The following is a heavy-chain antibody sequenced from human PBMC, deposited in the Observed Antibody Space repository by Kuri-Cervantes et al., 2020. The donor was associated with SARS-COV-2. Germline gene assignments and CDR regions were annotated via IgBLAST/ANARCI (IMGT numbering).Heavy chain of an antibody. CDR3: ARAVVTGIPFES. V-gene: IGHV4-59*08. CDR1: GGSISSYY. CDR2: IYYSGST. Sequence: SETLSLTCTVSGGSISSYYWSWIRQPPGKGLEWIGYIYYSGSTNYNPSLKSRVTISVDTSKNQFSLKLSSVTAADTAVYFCARAVVTGIPFESWGRGIQVTVSS. J-gene: IGHJ4*02. D-gene: IGHD2-21*02.